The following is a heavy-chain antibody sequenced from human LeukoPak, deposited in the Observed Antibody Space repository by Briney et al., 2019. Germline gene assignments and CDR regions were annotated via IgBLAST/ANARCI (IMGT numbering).Heavy chain of an antibody. V-gene: IGHV3-48*02. Sequence: GGSLRLSCAASGFTFSTYTMNWVRQAPGKGLEWVSTVSDSSDVHYSDSVKGRFTISRDNARNSLYLQMSSLRDEDTAVYYCARDGLHTAHFDYWGQGTLVTVSS. D-gene: IGHD5-18*01. J-gene: IGHJ4*02. CDR1: GFTFSTYT. CDR3: ARDGLHTAHFDY. CDR2: VSDSSDV.